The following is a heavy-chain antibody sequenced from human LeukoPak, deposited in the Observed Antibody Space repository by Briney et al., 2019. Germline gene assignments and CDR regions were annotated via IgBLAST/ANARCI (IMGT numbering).Heavy chain of an antibody. CDR1: GFTVSSNY. Sequence: GGSLRLSCAASGFTVSSNYMSWVRQAPGKGLEWVSVIYSGGSTYYADSVKGRFAISRDNSKNTLYLQMNSLRAEDTAVYYCAKDIHDYGDYPDAFDIWGQGTMVTVSS. D-gene: IGHD4-17*01. J-gene: IGHJ3*02. CDR3: AKDIHDYGDYPDAFDI. V-gene: IGHV3-53*05. CDR2: IYSGGST.